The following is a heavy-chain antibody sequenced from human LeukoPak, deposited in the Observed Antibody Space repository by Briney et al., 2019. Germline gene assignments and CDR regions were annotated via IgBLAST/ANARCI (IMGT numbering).Heavy chain of an antibody. D-gene: IGHD3-10*01. CDR3: AKDGIDSGDPNGFDP. V-gene: IGHV3-23*01. CDR1: GFTFNSYA. CDR2: ISGSGGST. Sequence: PGGSLRLSCAASGFTFNSYAMRWVRQAAGKGLEWVSGISGSGGSTYYAASVKGRFTISRDSSKNMLYLQMNTLRAEDTAIYYCAKDGIDSGDPNGFDPWGQGTLVTVSS. J-gene: IGHJ5*02.